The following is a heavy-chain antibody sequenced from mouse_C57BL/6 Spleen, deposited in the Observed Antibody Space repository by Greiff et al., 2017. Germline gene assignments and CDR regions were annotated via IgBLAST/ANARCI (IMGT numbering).Heavy chain of an antibody. CDR3: ARGFITSYAMDY. Sequence: EVMLVESGGGLVKPGGSLKLSCAASGFTFSDYGMHWVRQAPEKGLEWVAYISSGSSTIYYADTVKGRFTISRDNAKNTLFLQMTSLRSEDTAMYYCARGFITSYAMDYWGQGTSVTVSS. CDR1: GFTFSDYG. D-gene: IGHD1-1*01. V-gene: IGHV5-17*01. J-gene: IGHJ4*01. CDR2: ISSGSSTI.